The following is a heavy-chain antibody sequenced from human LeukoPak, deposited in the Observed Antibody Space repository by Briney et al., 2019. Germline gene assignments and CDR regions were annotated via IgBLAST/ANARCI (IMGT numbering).Heavy chain of an antibody. Sequence: GGSLRLSCAASGFTFSSYAMSWVRQAPGKGLEWVSAISGSGGSTYYADSVKGRFTISRDNSKNTLYLQMNSLRAEDTAVYYCAKGSGYYYDSSGTLFDYWGQGTLVTVSS. J-gene: IGHJ4*02. CDR2: ISGSGGST. V-gene: IGHV3-23*01. CDR3: AKGSGYYYDSSGTLFDY. CDR1: GFTFSSYA. D-gene: IGHD3-22*01.